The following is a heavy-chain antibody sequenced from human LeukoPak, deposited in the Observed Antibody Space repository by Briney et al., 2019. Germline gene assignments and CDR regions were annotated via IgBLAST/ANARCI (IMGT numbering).Heavy chain of an antibody. Sequence: PSGTLSLTFGVSGGSITRTNYWTWVRQPPGKGLEWIGEVNLQGSTNYNPSLMGRVAISVDMSENHISLQLTSVTAADTAVYYCAREGGPYRPLDYSGQGTLVTVSS. CDR2: VNLQGST. J-gene: IGHJ4*02. CDR3: AREGGPYRPLDY. CDR1: GGSITRTNY. V-gene: IGHV4-4*02.